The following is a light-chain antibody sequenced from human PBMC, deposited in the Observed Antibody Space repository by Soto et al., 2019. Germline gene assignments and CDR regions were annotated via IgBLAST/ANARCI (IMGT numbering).Light chain of an antibody. CDR2: GAS. CDR1: QTVYTN. J-gene: IGKJ2*01. CDR3: QHYNNWPFA. V-gene: IGKV3-15*01. Sequence: DIVMTQSPATLSVSPGERATLSCRASQTVYTNLAWYQQKPGQAPRLLIYGASARAAGIPDGFSGSGSGTEFTLTISSPQSEDFAVYYCQHYNNWPFAFGQGTKVDIK.